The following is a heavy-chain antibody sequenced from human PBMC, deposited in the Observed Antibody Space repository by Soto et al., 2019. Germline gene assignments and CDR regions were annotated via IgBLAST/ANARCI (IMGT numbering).Heavy chain of an antibody. CDR2: ISNTGGGT. CDR3: AVGRHKTSGSNTWFDP. V-gene: IGHV3-23*01. D-gene: IGHD3-22*01. CDR1: GVTFSTYA. Sequence: EVQLLESGGGLVQPGGSLRLSCAASGVTFSTYAMNWVRQAPGKGLEWVSTISNTGGGTFYAGSEKGRFTISRDNSKNTLYLQMHSLRADDSAIYFCAVGRHKTSGSNTWFDPWGRGTQVTVSS. J-gene: IGHJ5*02.